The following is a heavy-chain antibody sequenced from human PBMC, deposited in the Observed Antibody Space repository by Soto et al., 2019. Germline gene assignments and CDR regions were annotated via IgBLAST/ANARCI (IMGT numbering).Heavy chain of an antibody. CDR1: GGTFTNYV. Sequence: QVQLVQSGAEVRKPGSSVKVSCKISGGTFTNYVISWLRQAPGQGLEWMGGLIPIFGAANLAQKFQGRVTITADESTSPVHLELSSLTSEDTAVYYCARGRSSPNFDPWGQGPLVTVSS. CDR3: ARGRSSPNFDP. D-gene: IGHD6-6*01. V-gene: IGHV1-69*01. J-gene: IGHJ5*02. CDR2: LIPIFGAA.